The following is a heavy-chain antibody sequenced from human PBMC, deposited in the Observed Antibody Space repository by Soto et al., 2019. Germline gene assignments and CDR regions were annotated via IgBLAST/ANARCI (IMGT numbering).Heavy chain of an antibody. CDR2: ISAYNGNT. Sequence: ASVNVSCKASGYTFTSYCISWVRQAPGQGLEWMGWISAYNGNTNYAQKLQGRVTMTTDTSTSTAYMELRSLRSDDTAVYYCARAQHPNDAFDIWGQRTMVTVS. J-gene: IGHJ3*02. V-gene: IGHV1-18*01. CDR3: ARAQHPNDAFDI. CDR1: GYTFTSYC.